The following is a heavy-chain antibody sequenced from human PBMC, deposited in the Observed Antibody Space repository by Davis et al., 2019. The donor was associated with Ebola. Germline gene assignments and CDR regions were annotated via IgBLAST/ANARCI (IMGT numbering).Heavy chain of an antibody. V-gene: IGHV3-66*04. CDR2: IYSGGST. CDR1: GSIVSSNY. D-gene: IGHD3-22*01. J-gene: IGHJ4*02. CDR3: ARPPYYYDSSGYSN. Sequence: GESLKISCAASGSIVSSNYMSWVRQAPGKGLEWVSVIYSGGSTYYADSVKGRFTISRDNSKNTLYLQMNSLRAEDTAVYYCARPPYYYDSSGYSNWGQGTLVTVSS.